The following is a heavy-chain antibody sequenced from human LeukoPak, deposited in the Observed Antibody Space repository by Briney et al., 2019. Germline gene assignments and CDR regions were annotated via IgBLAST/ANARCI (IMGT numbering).Heavy chain of an antibody. CDR2: ISVSGGAT. CDR3: AKDRDGHYGSGTYYGMDV. Sequence: PGGSLRLSCAGSGFIFSSDAMHGGRQAPGKGLEWGLVISVSGGATYSADPVKGRFNISRDNSKNTLYLQMSSVRAEDTAVYYCAKDRDGHYGSGTYYGMDVWGQGTTVTVSS. CDR1: GFIFSSDA. V-gene: IGHV3-23*01. D-gene: IGHD3-10*01. J-gene: IGHJ6*02.